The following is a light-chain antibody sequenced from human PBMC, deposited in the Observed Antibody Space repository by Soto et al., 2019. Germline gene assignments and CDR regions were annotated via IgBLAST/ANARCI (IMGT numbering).Light chain of an antibody. CDR1: QSPSRF. Sequence: DIQITQSPCSPSPSLVASVTVTCPASQSPSRFLNWYQQKSGKAPKLLIYAASSLETGVPSRFSGSGSGTDFTLTISSLQPEDFATYYCQQSYSTPQTFGKGTKVDIK. V-gene: IGKV1-39*01. CDR3: QQSYSTPQT. CDR2: AAS. J-gene: IGKJ1*01.